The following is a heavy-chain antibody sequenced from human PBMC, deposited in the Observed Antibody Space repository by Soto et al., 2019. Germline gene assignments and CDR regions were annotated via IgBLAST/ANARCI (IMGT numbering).Heavy chain of an antibody. V-gene: IGHV4-4*07. CDR1: GGSISSYY. CDR3: AREVGHITMIVVAYDAFDI. J-gene: IGHJ3*02. Sequence: VTLSLTCTVSGGSISSYYWSWIRQPAGKGLEWIGRIYTSGSTNYNPSLKSRVTMSVDTSKNQFSLKLSSVTAADTAVYYCAREVGHITMIVVAYDAFDIWGQGTMVTVSS. D-gene: IGHD3-22*01. CDR2: IYTSGST.